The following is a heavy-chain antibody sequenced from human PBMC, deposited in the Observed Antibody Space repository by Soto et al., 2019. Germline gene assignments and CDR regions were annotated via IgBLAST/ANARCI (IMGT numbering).Heavy chain of an antibody. CDR3: ASRSSGWYFDS. J-gene: IGHJ4*02. CDR1: GFTFSNYA. CDR2: ISGSGGST. Sequence: EVQLLESGGGLVQPGGSLRLSCAASGFTFSNYAISWVRQAPGKGLEWVSIISGSGGSTYYADSVKGRFIISRDNSKNTLYLQMTSLRAEDTAVYYCASRSSGWYFDSWGQGTLVTVSS. D-gene: IGHD6-19*01. V-gene: IGHV3-23*01.